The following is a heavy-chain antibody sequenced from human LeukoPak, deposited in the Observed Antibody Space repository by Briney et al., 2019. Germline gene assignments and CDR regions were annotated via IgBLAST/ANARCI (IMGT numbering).Heavy chain of an antibody. CDR1: GDSISNSGCY. J-gene: IGHJ4*02. CDR2: INHSGTT. V-gene: IGHV4-39*01. D-gene: IGHD6-13*01. CDR3: ARKKLAAMGYFDF. Sequence: PSETLSLTCTVSGDSISNSGCYWDWIRQSPGKGLEWIGSINHSGTTYYEPSLKSRVTISVDASKNQFSLKLSSVTAADTTIYYCARKKLAAMGYFDFWGRGIPVTVSS.